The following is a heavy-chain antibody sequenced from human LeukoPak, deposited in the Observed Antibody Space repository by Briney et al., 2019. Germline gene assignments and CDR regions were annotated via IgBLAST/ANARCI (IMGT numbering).Heavy chain of an antibody. CDR3: ADSNYWYPVDY. J-gene: IGHJ4*02. V-gene: IGHV3-23*01. Sequence: GGSLRLSCAASGFTFSSYAMRWVRQAPGKGLEWVSSITGSGDSTYYADSVKGRFTISRDNSKNTLYLQMNSLRAEDTVVYYCADSNYWYPVDYWGQGTLVTVSS. CDR2: ITGSGDST. D-gene: IGHD4-11*01. CDR1: GFTFSSYA.